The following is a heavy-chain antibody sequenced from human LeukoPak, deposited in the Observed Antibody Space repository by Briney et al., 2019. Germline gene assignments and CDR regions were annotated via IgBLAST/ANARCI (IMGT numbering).Heavy chain of an antibody. J-gene: IGHJ5*02. CDR3: ARGHMLTGYYNFAWFDP. CDR1: GFTFSSYD. CDR2: IGTAGDT. D-gene: IGHD3-9*01. Sequence: GGSLRLSCAASGFTFSSYDIHWVRQSTGKGLEWVSAIGTAGDTYYSHSVKGRFTISRENAKNSLYLHMNSLSAGDTAVYFCARGHMLTGYYNFAWFDPWGQGTLVTVSS. V-gene: IGHV3-13*01.